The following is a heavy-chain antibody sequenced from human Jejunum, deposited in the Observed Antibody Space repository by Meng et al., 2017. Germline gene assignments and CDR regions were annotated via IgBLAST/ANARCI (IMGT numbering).Heavy chain of an antibody. D-gene: IGHD1-26*01. V-gene: IGHV3-74*01. J-gene: IGHJ4*02. Sequence: GESLKLSCPASGFPFRRYWMHWVRQAPGQGLRWVSHINNDGTTTNYAGSVKGRFTIARDNANNSLYLQMNSLRAEDTAVYYCARAGGVVDYWGQGTPVTVSS. CDR2: INNDGTTT. CDR3: ARAGGVVDY. CDR1: GFPFRRYW.